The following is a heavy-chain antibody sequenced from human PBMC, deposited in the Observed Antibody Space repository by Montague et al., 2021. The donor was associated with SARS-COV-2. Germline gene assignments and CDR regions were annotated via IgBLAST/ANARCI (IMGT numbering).Heavy chain of an antibody. CDR2: MYCTGHT. D-gene: IGHD6-6*01. J-gene: IGHJ4*02. V-gene: IGHV4-61*01. CDR1: GASVASGNFY. CDR3: ARSRANVPSRPGFDY. Sequence: SETLSLTCTLSGASVASGNFYWSWIRQPPGKGLEWIGYMYCTGHTNYXPSLESRVTMPVDPSKNQFSLTLTSVTAADTAVYYCARSRANVPSRPGFDYWGQGTLVTVSS.